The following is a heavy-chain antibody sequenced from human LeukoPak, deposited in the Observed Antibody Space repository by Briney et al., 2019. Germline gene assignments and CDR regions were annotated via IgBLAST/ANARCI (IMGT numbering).Heavy chain of an antibody. V-gene: IGHV4-34*01. J-gene: IGHJ5*02. Sequence: PSETLSLTCAVYGGSFSGYYWSWIRQPPGKGLEWIGEINHSGSTNYNPSLKSRVTISVDTSKDQFSLKQSSVTAADTAVYYCARNPPDCSSTSCPNNWFDPWGQGTLVTVSS. CDR1: GGSFSGYY. CDR2: INHSGST. D-gene: IGHD2-2*01. CDR3: ARNPPDCSSTSCPNNWFDP.